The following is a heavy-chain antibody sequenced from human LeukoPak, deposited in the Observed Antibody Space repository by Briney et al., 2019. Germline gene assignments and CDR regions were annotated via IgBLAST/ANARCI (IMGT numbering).Heavy chain of an antibody. CDR1: GYTFTSYD. D-gene: IGHD3-16*01. Sequence: LWASVKVSCKASGYTFTSYDINWVRQATGQGLEWMGGIIPIFGTANYAQKFQGRVTITADESTSPAYMELSSLRSEDTAVYYCARGGGWRYYFDYWGQGTLVTVSS. CDR2: IIPIFGTA. CDR3: ARGGGWRYYFDY. J-gene: IGHJ4*02. V-gene: IGHV1-69*13.